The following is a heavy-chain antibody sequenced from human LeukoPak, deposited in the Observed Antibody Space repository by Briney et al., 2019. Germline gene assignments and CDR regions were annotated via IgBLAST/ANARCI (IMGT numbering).Heavy chain of an antibody. V-gene: IGHV4-59*01. J-gene: IGHJ6*02. CDR2: IYYSGSA. CDR1: GGSISSYY. Sequence: SETLSLTCTVSGGSISSYYWSWIRQPPGKGLEWIGYIYYSGSANYNPSLKSRVTISVDTSKNQFSLKLNSVTAADTAVYYCAREHYDFYGMDVWGQGTTVTVSS. CDR3: AREHYDFYGMDV. D-gene: IGHD3-3*01.